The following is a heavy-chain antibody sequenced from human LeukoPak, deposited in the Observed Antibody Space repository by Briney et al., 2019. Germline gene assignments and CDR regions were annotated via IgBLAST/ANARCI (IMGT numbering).Heavy chain of an antibody. CDR2: MNPNSGNT. V-gene: IGHV1-8*03. D-gene: IGHD6-13*01. CDR3: ARVYSNRWYSGYLYIDV. Sequence: ASVTVSCKASGYTFTSYDINWVRQATGQGVEWMGWMNPNSGNTGYAQKFQGRVTITRNTAISTAYMELSSLRSEDTAVYYCARVYSNRWYSGYLYIDVWGKGTTVTVSS. CDR1: GYTFTSYD. J-gene: IGHJ6*03.